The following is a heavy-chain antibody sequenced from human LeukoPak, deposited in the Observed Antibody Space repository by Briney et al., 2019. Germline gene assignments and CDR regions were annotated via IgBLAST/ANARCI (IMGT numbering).Heavy chain of an antibody. J-gene: IGHJ4*02. Sequence: SETLSLTCAVYGGSFSGYYWSWIRQPPGKGLEWIGEINHSGSTNYNPSLKSRVTISVDTSKNQFSLKLSSVTAADTAVYYCAASSRACSSTSCYPGYFDYWGQGTLVTVSS. V-gene: IGHV4-34*01. D-gene: IGHD2-2*01. CDR2: INHSGST. CDR3: AASSRACSSTSCYPGYFDY. CDR1: GGSFSGYY.